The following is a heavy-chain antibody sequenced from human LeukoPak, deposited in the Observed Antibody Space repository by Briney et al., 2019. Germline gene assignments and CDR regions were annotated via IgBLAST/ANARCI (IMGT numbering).Heavy chain of an antibody. V-gene: IGHV3-11*01. Sequence: GGSLRLSCAASGFTCSDYNLSWIRQAPGKGLEWVSYIRSGGTDIFYADSVKGRFTISRDNAKNSLYLQMNSLGAEDTAVYYCARRIAEAGSHAFDIWGQGTMVTVSS. J-gene: IGHJ3*02. CDR2: IRSGGTDI. D-gene: IGHD6-13*01. CDR3: ARRIAEAGSHAFDI. CDR1: GFTCSDYN.